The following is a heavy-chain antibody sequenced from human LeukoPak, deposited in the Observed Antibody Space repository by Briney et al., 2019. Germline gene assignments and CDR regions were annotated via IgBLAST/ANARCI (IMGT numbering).Heavy chain of an antibody. V-gene: IGHV4-34*01. CDR1: GGSFSGFY. Sequence: SETLSLTCAVYGGSFSGFYWSWIRQPPGKGREWIGEINHSGSTNYSPSLKSRVTISVDTSKNQFSLKLNSVTAADTAVYYCASITMVREGYWGQGTLVTVSS. D-gene: IGHD3-10*01. CDR2: INHSGST. J-gene: IGHJ4*02. CDR3: ASITMVREGY.